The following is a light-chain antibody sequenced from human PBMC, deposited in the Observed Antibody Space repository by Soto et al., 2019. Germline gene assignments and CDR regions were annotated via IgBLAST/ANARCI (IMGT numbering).Light chain of an antibody. Sequence: EIVMTQSPATLSVSPGERATLSCRASQSVSDTLTWYQQKPGQAPRLLIHGASTRATGIPARFSGSGSGTDFTLTISSLEPEDFAVYYCQQRSNWPITFGQGTRLEIK. V-gene: IGKV3-15*01. CDR3: QQRSNWPIT. CDR2: GAS. J-gene: IGKJ5*01. CDR1: QSVSDT.